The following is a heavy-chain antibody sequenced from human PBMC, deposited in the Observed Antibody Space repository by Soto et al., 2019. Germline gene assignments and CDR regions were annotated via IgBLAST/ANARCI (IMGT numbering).Heavy chain of an antibody. CDR1: GFSLSTSGVG. CDR2: IYWDDDK. CDR3: AQRGYSYAPAY. V-gene: IGHV2-5*05. D-gene: IGHD5-18*01. Sequence: QITLKESGPTLVKPTQTLTLTCTFSGFSLSTSGVGVGWIRQPPGKALEWLALIYWDDDKRYGPTLKSRLTISRDTSKTQSALTITTMDAADTDTYYCAQRGYSYAPAYWGQRTLVTVAS. J-gene: IGHJ4*02.